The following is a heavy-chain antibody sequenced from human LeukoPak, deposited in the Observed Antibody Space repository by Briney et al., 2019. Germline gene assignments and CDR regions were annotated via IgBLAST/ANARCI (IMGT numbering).Heavy chain of an antibody. CDR2: INPSGGST. J-gene: IGHJ4*02. CDR3: ARNYGGEIGFDY. Sequence: GASVKVSCKASGYTFTSYYMHWVRQAPGQGLEWMGIINPSGGSTSYAQKFQGRVTMTRDTSISTAYMELSRLRSDDTAVYYCARNYGGEIGFDYWGQGTLVTVSS. CDR1: GYTFTSYY. V-gene: IGHV1-46*01. D-gene: IGHD4-23*01.